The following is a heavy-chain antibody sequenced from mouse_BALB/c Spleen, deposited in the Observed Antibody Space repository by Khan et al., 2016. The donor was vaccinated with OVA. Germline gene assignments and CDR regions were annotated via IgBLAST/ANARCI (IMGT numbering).Heavy chain of an antibody. CDR1: GFSLTSYG. V-gene: IGHV2-6-1*01. D-gene: IGHD3-3*01. Sequence: QVQLKESGPGLVAPSQSLSITCTISGFSLTSYGVHWVRQPPGKGLEWLVVIWSDGSTTYNSALKSRLSISQDNSKSQVFLKMNSLQTDDTAMYYCARSFRLGSPGFVYWGQGTLVTVSA. CDR3: ARSFRLGSPGFVY. CDR2: IWSDGST. J-gene: IGHJ3*01.